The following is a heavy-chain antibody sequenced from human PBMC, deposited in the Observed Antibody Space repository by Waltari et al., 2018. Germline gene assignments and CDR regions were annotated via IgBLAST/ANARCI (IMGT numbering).Heavy chain of an antibody. CDR3: ARHPAMTIMLWYFDL. Sequence: QLQLQESGPGLVKPSETLSLTCPVSGGSFRSSSYYWGWIRQPPGKGLEWIGSIYYSGSTYYNPSLKSRVTISVDTSKNQFSLKLSSVTAADTAVYYCARHPAMTIMLWYFDLWGRGTLVTVSS. V-gene: IGHV4-39*01. CDR1: GGSFRSSSYY. D-gene: IGHD2-8*01. CDR2: IYYSGST. J-gene: IGHJ2*01.